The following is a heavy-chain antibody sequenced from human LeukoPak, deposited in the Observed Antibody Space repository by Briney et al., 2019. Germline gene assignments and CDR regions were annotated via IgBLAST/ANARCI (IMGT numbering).Heavy chain of an antibody. V-gene: IGHV1-69*13. CDR3: ARGWLAETMVVTPYNY. CDR1: GGTFSSYA. CDR2: IIPIFGTA. J-gene: IGHJ4*02. D-gene: IGHD4-23*01. Sequence: SVKVSCKASGGTFSSYAISWVRQAPGQGLEWMGGIIPIFGTANYAQKFHDRVTITAVESMSTIYMELSSLRSEDTAVYYCARGWLAETMVVTPYNYWGQGTLVTASS.